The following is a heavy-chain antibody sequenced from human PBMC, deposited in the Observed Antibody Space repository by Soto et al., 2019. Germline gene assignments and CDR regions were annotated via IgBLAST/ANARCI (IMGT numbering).Heavy chain of an antibody. CDR1: GFTFSSYA. V-gene: IGHV3-30-3*01. J-gene: IGHJ6*02. Sequence: GGSLRLSCAASGFTFSSYAMHWVRQAPGKGLEWVAVISYDGSNKYYADSVKGRFTISRDNSKNTLYLQMNSLRAEDTAVYYCARDSAAAGIYYGMDVWGQGTTVTVSS. CDR3: ARDSAAAGIYYGMDV. CDR2: ISYDGSNK. D-gene: IGHD6-13*01.